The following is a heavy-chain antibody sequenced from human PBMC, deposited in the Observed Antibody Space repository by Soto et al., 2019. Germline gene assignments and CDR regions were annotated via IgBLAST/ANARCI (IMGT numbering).Heavy chain of an antibody. CDR1: GGSISSGGYS. CDR2: IYHSGST. V-gene: IGHV4-30-2*01. Sequence: QLQLQESGSGLVKPSQTLSLTCAVSGGSISSGGYSWSWIRQPPGKGLEWIGYIYHSGSTYYNPSLKSRITISVARSQNQFSLKLSSVTAADTAVYYCASGAESTLDYWGQGTLVTVSS. J-gene: IGHJ4*02. CDR3: ASGAESTLDY. D-gene: IGHD1-26*01.